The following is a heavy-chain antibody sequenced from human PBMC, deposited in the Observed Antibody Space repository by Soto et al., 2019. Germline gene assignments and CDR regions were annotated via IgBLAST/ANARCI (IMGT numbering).Heavy chain of an antibody. V-gene: IGHV4-61*01. CDR2: IHYNGDT. D-gene: IGHD6-6*01. J-gene: IGHJ4*02. Sequence: LSLTCTVSGGSISSESYFWSWIRQPPGKGLEWIGYIHYNGDTNSNPSLKSRVTISVDSSKNQFSLKLNSVTAADTAVYYCALRAARLEWGQGTLVTVSS. CDR3: ALRAARLE. CDR1: GGSISSESYF.